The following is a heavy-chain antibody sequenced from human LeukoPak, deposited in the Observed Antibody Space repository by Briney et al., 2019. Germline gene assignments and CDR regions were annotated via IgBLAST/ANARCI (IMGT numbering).Heavy chain of an antibody. CDR2: ISGSGGSP. CDR1: GFTFSSYA. D-gene: IGHD5-18*01. V-gene: IGHV3-23*01. J-gene: IGHJ3*02. CDR3: AKDRRGYSYGNDAFDI. Sequence: GGSLRFSCAASGFTFSSYAMSWVRQAPGKGLEWVSTISGSGGSPYYADSVKGRFTISRDNSKNPLYLQMNSLRAEDTAVYYCAKDRRGYSYGNDAFDIWGQGTMVTVSS.